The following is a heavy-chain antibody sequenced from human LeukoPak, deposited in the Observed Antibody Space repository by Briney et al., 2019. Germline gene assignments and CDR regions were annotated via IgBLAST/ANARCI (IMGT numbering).Heavy chain of an antibody. CDR3: ATFGFNWNLGY. D-gene: IGHD1-20*01. V-gene: IGHV3-74*01. CDR2: INSDGRDR. J-gene: IGHJ4*02. CDR1: GFTFSSYS. Sequence: GGSLRLSCAASGFTFSSYSMNWVRQPPGKGLVWVSRINSDGRDRGYVDSVKGRFTISRDNAKNTVYLQMNSLRAEDTAVYYCATFGFNWNLGYWGQGTLVTVSS.